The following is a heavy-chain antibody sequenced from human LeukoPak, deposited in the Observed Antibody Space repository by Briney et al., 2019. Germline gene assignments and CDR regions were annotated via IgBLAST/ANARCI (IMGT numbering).Heavy chain of an antibody. CDR2: IYYSGST. CDR3: AGTTVTTSGVDY. J-gene: IGHJ4*02. V-gene: IGHV4-59*01. Sequence: SETLSLTCTVSGGSISSYYWSWIRQPPGKGLEWIGYIYYSGSTNYNPSLKSRVTISVDTSKNQFSLKLSSVTAADTAVYYCAGTTVTTSGVDYWGQGTLVTVSS. CDR1: GGSISSYY. D-gene: IGHD4-17*01.